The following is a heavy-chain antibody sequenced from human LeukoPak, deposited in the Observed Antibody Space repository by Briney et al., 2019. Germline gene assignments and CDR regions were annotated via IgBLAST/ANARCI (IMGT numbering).Heavy chain of an antibody. CDR2: INDYTGNT. CDR3: ARGVKDYGDSAPQPKRTYYFDY. V-gene: IGHV4-34*01. CDR1: GGSFTDYF. D-gene: IGHD4-17*01. J-gene: IGHJ4*02. Sequence: HPSETLSLTCDVFGGSFTDYFWTWIRQSPGKGLEWIGEINDYTGNTNYNPSLKSRVTISVDTSKNQFSLKLSSVTAADTAVYYCARGVKDYGDSAPQPKRTYYFDYWGQGTLVTVSS.